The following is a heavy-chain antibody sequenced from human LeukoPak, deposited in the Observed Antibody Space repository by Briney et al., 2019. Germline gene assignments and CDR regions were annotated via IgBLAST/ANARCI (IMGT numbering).Heavy chain of an antibody. CDR1: GYTFTGYY. J-gene: IGHJ4*02. CDR3: ARDYYDSSGYYGYDY. V-gene: IGHV1-2*02. Sequence: GASVKVSCKASGYTFTGYYMHWVRQAPGQGFEWMGWINPNSGGTNYAQKFQGRVTMTRDTSISTAYMELSRLRSDDTAVYYCARDYYDSSGYYGYDYWGQGTLVTVSS. D-gene: IGHD3-22*01. CDR2: INPNSGGT.